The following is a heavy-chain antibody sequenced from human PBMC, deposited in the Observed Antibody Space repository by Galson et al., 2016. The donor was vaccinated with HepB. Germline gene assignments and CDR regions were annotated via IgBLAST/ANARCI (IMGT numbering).Heavy chain of an antibody. V-gene: IGHV1-18*04. J-gene: IGHJ4*02. D-gene: IGHD2-21*01. CDR1: GYTFTSYG. Sequence: SVKVSCKASGYTFTSYGISWVRQAPGQGFEWMGWSSAYNGNTDYAQKFQGRVTVTTDTSTNTAYMDLRSLRSDDTAIYYCARGSDCAYWGQGTLVTVSS. CDR3: ARGSDCAY. CDR2: SSAYNGNT.